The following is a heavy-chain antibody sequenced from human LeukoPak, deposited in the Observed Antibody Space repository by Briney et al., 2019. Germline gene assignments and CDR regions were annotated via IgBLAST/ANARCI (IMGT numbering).Heavy chain of an antibody. CDR1: GFTFSDYC. CDR2: ISSSGSTI. D-gene: IGHD3-22*01. V-gene: IGHV3-11*01. J-gene: IGHJ4*02. Sequence: GGSLRLSCAASGFTFSDYCMSWIRQAPGKGLEWVSYISSSGSTIYYADSVKGRFTISRDNAKNSLYLQMNSLRAEDTAVYYCARDFHYYDSSGYYHANYYFDYWGQGTLVTVSS. CDR3: ARDFHYYDSSGYYHANYYFDY.